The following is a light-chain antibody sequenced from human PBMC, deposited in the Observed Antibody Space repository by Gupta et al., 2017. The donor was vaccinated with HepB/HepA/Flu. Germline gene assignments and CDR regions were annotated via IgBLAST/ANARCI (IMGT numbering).Light chain of an antibody. CDR1: NSDIGGYNC. Sequence: QSALTQPASVSGSPGQSITISFTGTNSDIGGYNCVSWYQQYPGKTPKLLICDDSNRPSGISNRFSGSKSGNTASLTISGLQAEDEADYYCASCSTSGTLVLFGGGTKLTVL. V-gene: IGLV2-14*03. CDR3: ASCSTSGTLVL. J-gene: IGLJ2*01. CDR2: DDS.